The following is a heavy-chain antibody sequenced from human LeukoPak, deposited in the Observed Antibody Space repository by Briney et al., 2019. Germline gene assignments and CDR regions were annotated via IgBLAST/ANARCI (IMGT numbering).Heavy chain of an antibody. CDR2: ISSNGGST. Sequence: GGSLRLSCAASGFTFSSYAMHWVRQAPGKGLEYVSAISSNGGSTYYANSVKGRFTISRDNSKNTLYLQMGSLRAEDMAVYYCARGSYDYLDYWGQGTLVTVSS. CDR3: ARGSYDYLDY. CDR1: GFTFSSYA. J-gene: IGHJ4*02. V-gene: IGHV3-64*01. D-gene: IGHD1-26*01.